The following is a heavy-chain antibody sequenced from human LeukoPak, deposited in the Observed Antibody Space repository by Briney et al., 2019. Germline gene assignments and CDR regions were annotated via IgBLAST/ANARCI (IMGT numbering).Heavy chain of an antibody. CDR3: ARSYYDSSGLDY. D-gene: IGHD3-22*01. J-gene: IGHJ4*02. CDR2: ISYDGSKK. CDR1: GFTFSSYA. V-gene: IGHV3-30-3*01. Sequence: GGSLRLSCAASGFTFSSYAMHWVRQAPGKGLEWVAVISYDGSKKYYADSVKGRFTISRDNSKNTLYLQMNSLRAEDTAVYYCARSYYDSSGLDYWGQGTLVTVSS.